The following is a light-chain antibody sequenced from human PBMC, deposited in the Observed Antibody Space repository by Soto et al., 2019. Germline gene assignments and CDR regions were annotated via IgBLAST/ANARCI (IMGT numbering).Light chain of an antibody. CDR1: SSDIGGYNY. CDR2: DVS. V-gene: IGLV2-14*01. Sequence: QSALTQPASVSGSPGQSITISCTGTSSDIGGYNYVSWYQQHPGKAPKLMIYDVSNRPSGVSNRFSGSKSGNTASLTISGLQAEDEGDYYCSSYTSSSTLGVFGVGTKLTVL. CDR3: SSYTSSSTLGV. J-gene: IGLJ2*01.